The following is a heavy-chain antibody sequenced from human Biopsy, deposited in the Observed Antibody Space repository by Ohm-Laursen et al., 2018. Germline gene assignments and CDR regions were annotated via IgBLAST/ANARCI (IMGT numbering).Heavy chain of an antibody. CDR3: ARNTGWYGDLYYFDY. D-gene: IGHD6-19*01. V-gene: IGHV1-46*01. Sequence: ASVKVSCRASGYSFTSYYIHWVRQAPGQGLEWMGMINPSGSTTSYPQIFQCRVTMTRDTSKSTVYMELSSLRSADTAVYFCARNTGWYGDLYYFDYWGQGTPVTVSS. J-gene: IGHJ4*02. CDR2: INPSGSTT. CDR1: GYSFTSYY.